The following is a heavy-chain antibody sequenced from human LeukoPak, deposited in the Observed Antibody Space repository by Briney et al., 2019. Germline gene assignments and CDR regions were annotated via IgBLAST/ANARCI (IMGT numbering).Heavy chain of an antibody. D-gene: IGHD3-22*01. V-gene: IGHV3-33*06. Sequence: PGRSLRLSCAASGFTFSSYGMHWVRQAPGKGLEWVAVIWYDGSNKYYADSVKGRFTISRDNSMNTLYLQMNSLSAEDTAVYYCAKRGTYYYDTSGYYYLDYWGQGPLVTVSS. CDR1: GFTFSSYG. CDR2: IWYDGSNK. CDR3: AKRGTYYYDTSGYYYLDY. J-gene: IGHJ4*02.